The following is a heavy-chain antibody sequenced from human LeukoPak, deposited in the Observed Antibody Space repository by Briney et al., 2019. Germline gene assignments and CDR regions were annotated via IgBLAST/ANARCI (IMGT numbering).Heavy chain of an antibody. CDR2: INPNSGGT. CDR1: GYTFTGYY. CDR3: ARVSGYRSSWYVTY. D-gene: IGHD6-13*01. V-gene: IGHV1-2*02. J-gene: IGHJ4*02. Sequence: ASVKVSCKASGYTFTGYYMHWVRQAPGQGLEWMGWINPNSGGTNYAQKFQGRVTITRDTSASTAYMELSSLRSEDTAVYYCARVSGYRSSWYVTYWGQGTLVTVSS.